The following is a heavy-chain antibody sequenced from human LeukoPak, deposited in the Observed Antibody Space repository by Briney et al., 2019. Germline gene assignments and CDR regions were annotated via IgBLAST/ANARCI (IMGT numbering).Heavy chain of an antibody. V-gene: IGHV1-2*02. CDR3: AFMATYPHAFDI. Sequence: GASVKVSCKASGYTFTGYYMHWVRQAPGQGFEWMGWINSNSGGTNYAQKVQGRVTMTRDTSISTAYMELSRLRSDDTAVYYCAFMATYPHAFDIWGQGTMVTVSS. CDR2: INSNSGGT. J-gene: IGHJ3*02. D-gene: IGHD5-12*01. CDR1: GYTFTGYY.